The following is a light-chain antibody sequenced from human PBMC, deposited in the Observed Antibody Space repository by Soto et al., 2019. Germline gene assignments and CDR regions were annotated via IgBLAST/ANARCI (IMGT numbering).Light chain of an antibody. CDR1: QSISNY. Sequence: DIQMTQSPSSLPASVGDRVTITCRASQSISNYLNGYQHNPGKAPKLLIYAASSLQSGVPSRFSGSGSGTDFTLTISSLQPEDFATYYCQQSYRSPTFGQGTKVEI. J-gene: IGKJ1*01. V-gene: IGKV1-39*01. CDR2: AAS. CDR3: QQSYRSPT.